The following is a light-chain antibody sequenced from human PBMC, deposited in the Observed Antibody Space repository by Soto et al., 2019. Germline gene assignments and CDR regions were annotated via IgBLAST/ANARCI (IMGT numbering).Light chain of an antibody. CDR1: QSISSY. Sequence: DIQMTQSPSSLSASVGDRVTITCRASQSISSYLNWYQQKPGKAPNFLIYAASNLQSGVPSRFSGSGSGTEITLTISSLQHEDFATYYCQQSYTTLAFGPGTKVDIK. J-gene: IGKJ3*01. CDR3: QQSYTTLA. V-gene: IGKV1-39*01. CDR2: AAS.